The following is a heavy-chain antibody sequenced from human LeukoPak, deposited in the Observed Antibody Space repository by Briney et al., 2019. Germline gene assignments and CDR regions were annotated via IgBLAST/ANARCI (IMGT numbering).Heavy chain of an antibody. V-gene: IGHV1-8*01. J-gene: IGHJ3*02. D-gene: IGHD2-15*01. Sequence: GASVKVSCKASGYTFTSYGINWVRQATGQGLEWMGWMNPNSGNTGYAQKFQGRVTMTRNTSISTAYMELSSLRSEDTAVYYCARGLGYCSGGSCYSDAFDIWGQGTMVTVSS. CDR3: ARGLGYCSGGSCYSDAFDI. CDR2: MNPNSGNT. CDR1: GYTFTSYG.